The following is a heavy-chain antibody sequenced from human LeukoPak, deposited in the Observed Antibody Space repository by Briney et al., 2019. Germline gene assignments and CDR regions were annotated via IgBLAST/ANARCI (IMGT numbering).Heavy chain of an antibody. V-gene: IGHV4-61*02. CDR3: ARVVVVVVPAGTYYYYYYYMDV. D-gene: IGHD2-2*01. CDR2: IYTSGST. CDR1: GGSISSGSYY. J-gene: IGHJ6*03. Sequence: SETLSLTCTVSGGSISSGSYYWRWIRQPDGRGREWVGRIYTSGSTNNNPSRKSRVTISVDTSKNQFSLKLSSVTAADTAVYYCARVVVVVVPAGTYYYYYYYMDVWGKGTTVTVSS.